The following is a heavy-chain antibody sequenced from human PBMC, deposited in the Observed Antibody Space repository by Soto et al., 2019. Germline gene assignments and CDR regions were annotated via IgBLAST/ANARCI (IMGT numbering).Heavy chain of an antibody. CDR3: ARQVRGYSYGYFDY. V-gene: IGHV5-51*01. D-gene: IGHD5-18*01. Sequence: GESLKISCKGSGYSFTSYWIGWVRQMPGKGLEWIWISYPGDSDTRYSPSFQGQVTISADKSISTAYLQWNSLKAADTAMYYCARQVRGYSYGYFDYWGQGTLVTVSS. CDR2: SYPGDSDT. J-gene: IGHJ4*02. CDR1: GYSFTSYW.